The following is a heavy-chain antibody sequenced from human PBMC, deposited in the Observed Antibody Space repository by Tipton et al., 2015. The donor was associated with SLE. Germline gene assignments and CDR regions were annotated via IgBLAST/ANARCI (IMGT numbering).Heavy chain of an antibody. Sequence: SLRLSCAASGFTFSSYGMHWVRQAPGKGLEWVAFIRYDGSNKYYADSVKGRFTISRDNSKNTLYLQMNSLRAEDTAVYYCAKDLGDCSGGSFSFDYWGQGTPVTVSS. CDR1: GFTFSSYG. D-gene: IGHD2-15*01. CDR3: AKDLGDCSGGSFSFDY. V-gene: IGHV3-30*02. J-gene: IGHJ4*02. CDR2: IRYDGSNK.